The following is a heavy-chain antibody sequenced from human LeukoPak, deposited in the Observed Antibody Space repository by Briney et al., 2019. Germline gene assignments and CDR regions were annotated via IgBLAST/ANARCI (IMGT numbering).Heavy chain of an antibody. CDR2: TYSGDTT. CDR1: GFIVRSNH. D-gene: IGHD1-26*01. CDR3: ARVEYSGSYFPTYYYMDV. V-gene: IGHV3-66*01. Sequence: GGSLRLSCAAFGFIVRSNHINWVRQAPGKGLEWVSITYSGDTTYYADSVKGRFIISRDDSKNTLSLQMNDLRVEDTAVYYCARVEYSGSYFPTYYYMDVWGKGTTVTVSS. J-gene: IGHJ6*03.